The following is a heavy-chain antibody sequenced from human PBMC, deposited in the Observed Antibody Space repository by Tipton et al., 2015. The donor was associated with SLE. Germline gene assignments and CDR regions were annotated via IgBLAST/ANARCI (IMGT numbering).Heavy chain of an antibody. J-gene: IGHJ3*02. V-gene: IGHV4-39*07. CDR3: ASRRITIFGVAPAAFDI. D-gene: IGHD3-3*01. Sequence: TLSLTCTVSGGSISSGSYYWGWIRQPPGKGLEWIGSIYHSGSTNYNPSLKSRVTISVDTSKNQFSLKLSSVTAADTAVYYCASRRITIFGVAPAAFDIWGQGTTVTVSS. CDR2: IYHSGST. CDR1: GGSISSGSYY.